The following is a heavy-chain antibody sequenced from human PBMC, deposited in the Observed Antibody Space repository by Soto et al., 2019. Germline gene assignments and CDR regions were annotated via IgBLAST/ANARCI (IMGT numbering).Heavy chain of an antibody. CDR1: GFTFSGYS. CDR2: ISSGGKTI. V-gene: IGHV3-48*02. Sequence: GGSLRLSCAASGFTFSGYSVNWVRQAPGKGMEWVSYISSGGKTIYYAESVKGRFTVSRDNARNSQYLQMNSLRDEDTAVYYCVREDILGVRSFDYWGQGTLVTVSS. CDR3: VREDILGVRSFDY. D-gene: IGHD3-9*01. J-gene: IGHJ4*02.